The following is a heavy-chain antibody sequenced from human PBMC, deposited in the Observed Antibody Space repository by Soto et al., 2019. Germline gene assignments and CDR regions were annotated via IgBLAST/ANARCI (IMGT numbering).Heavy chain of an antibody. D-gene: IGHD6-6*01. Sequence: QVQLVQSGAEVKKPGSSVKVSCKASGGTFSSYAISWVRQAPGQGLEWMGGIIPIFGIANYAQKVQGRVTITADESTSTAYMELSSLSSEDTAVYYCARDLRRIAARPNGLDVWGQGTTVTVSS. CDR3: ARDLRRIAARPNGLDV. V-gene: IGHV1-69*01. CDR1: GGTFSSYA. J-gene: IGHJ6*02. CDR2: IIPIFGIA.